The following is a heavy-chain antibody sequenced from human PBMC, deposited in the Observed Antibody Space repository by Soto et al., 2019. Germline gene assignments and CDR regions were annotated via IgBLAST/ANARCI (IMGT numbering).Heavy chain of an antibody. Sequence: PGGSLRLSCEASGFSFISYGIHWVRQAPGQGLEWVAVISYDGSDKHYADSVKGRFTISIDSSKNTLYLQMNSLRPEDTAVYYCAKLSQDYYDSSGPRGYWGQGTLVTVSS. J-gene: IGHJ4*02. CDR3: AKLSQDYYDSSGPRGY. CDR2: ISYDGSDK. D-gene: IGHD3-22*01. V-gene: IGHV3-30*18. CDR1: GFSFISYG.